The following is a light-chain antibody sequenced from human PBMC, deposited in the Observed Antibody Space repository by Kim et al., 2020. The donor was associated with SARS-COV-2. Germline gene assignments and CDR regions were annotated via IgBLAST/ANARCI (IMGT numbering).Light chain of an antibody. CDR2: KAS. J-gene: IGKJ1*01. CDR3: QQYRSYPWT. Sequence: ASVGDRVTITCRASRNVDDYLAWYQQKPGGAPKLLIFKASTLKSGVPSRFSGSGNGTEFTLTINSLQPDDFGTYYCQQYRSYPWTFGQGTKVDIK. CDR1: RNVDDY. V-gene: IGKV1-5*03.